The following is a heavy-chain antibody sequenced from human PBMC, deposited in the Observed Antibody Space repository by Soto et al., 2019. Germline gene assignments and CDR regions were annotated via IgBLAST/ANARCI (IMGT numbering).Heavy chain of an antibody. J-gene: IGHJ4*02. CDR2: INPNSGGT. Sequence: GASVKVSCKASGYTFTGYYMHWVRQAPGQGLEWMGWINPNSGGTNYAQKLQGWVTMTRDTSISTAYMELSRLRSDDTAVYYCARGLRGSSWYYSFDYRGQRTPVTVSS. CDR3: ARGLRGSSWYYSFDY. CDR1: GYTFTGYY. D-gene: IGHD6-13*01. V-gene: IGHV1-2*04.